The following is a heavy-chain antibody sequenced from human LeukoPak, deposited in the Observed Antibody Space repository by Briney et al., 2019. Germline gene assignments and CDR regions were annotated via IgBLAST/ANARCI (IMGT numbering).Heavy chain of an antibody. CDR1: GVSISSYY. Sequence: PSESLSLTCAVSGVSISSYYWSWIRQPPGKGLEWVGYIYYSGSTNYNPSLKSRVTISVGTSKNQFSLNLSSVTAAGTAVYYCARHGYNGYHSGTHRILDYRRQGTLVTVSS. V-gene: IGHV4-59*08. CDR2: IYYSGST. D-gene: IGHD5-12*01. J-gene: IGHJ4*02. CDR3: ARHGYNGYHSGTHRILDY.